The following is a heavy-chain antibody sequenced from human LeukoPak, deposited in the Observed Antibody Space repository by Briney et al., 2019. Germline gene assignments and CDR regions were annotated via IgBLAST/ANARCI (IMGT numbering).Heavy chain of an antibody. CDR3: ARGGYYYYGLDV. J-gene: IGHJ6*02. CDR2: IYYSGIT. CDR1: GGSISRGGYY. Sequence: SQTLSLTCDVSGGSISRGGYYWSWIRQHPGKGLEWIGSIYYSGITNYNPSLRSRVTISVDTSKKQFSLKLNSVTAADTAVYYCARGGYYYYGLDVWGQGTTVTVSS. V-gene: IGHV4-31*11.